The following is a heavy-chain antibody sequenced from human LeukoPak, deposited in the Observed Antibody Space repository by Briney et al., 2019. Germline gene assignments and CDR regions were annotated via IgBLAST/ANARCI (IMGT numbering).Heavy chain of an antibody. CDR3: AGGNSVEFYCVY. J-gene: IGHJ4*02. Sequence: KPGGSLRLSCAASGFTFSDYYMSWIRQAPGKGLEWVSYISSSGSTIYYADSVKGRFTIPRDNAKNSLYLQMNSLRAEDTAVYYCAGGNSVEFYCVYWGQGTLVTVSS. CDR2: ISSSGSTI. V-gene: IGHV3-11*01. D-gene: IGHD4-23*01. CDR1: GFTFSDYY.